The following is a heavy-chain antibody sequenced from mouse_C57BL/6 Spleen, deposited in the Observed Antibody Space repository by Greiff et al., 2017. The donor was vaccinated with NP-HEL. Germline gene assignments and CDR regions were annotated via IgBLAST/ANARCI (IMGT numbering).Heavy chain of an antibody. CDR1: GYTFTSYW. CDR3: ARGGKVTAQASLYAMDY. V-gene: IGHV1-64*01. CDR2: IHPNSGST. Sequence: QVQLQQPGAELVKPGASVKLSCKASGYTFTSYWMHWVKQRPGQGLEWIGMIHPNSGSTNYNEKFKSKATLTVDKSSSTAYMQLSSLTSEDSAVYYGARGGKVTAQASLYAMDYWGQGTSVTVSS. D-gene: IGHD3-2*02. J-gene: IGHJ4*01.